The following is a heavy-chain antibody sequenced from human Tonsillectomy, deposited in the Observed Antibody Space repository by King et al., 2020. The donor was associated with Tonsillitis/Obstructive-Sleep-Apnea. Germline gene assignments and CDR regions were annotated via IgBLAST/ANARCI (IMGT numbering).Heavy chain of an antibody. D-gene: IGHD2-15*01. CDR3: ARVCGGSCYSYPDD. J-gene: IGHJ4*02. CDR2: INSDGSST. Sequence: VQLVESGGGLVQPGGSLRLSCAASGFTFSSYWMHWVRQAPGKGLVWVSRINSDGSSTSSADSVKGRFTISRDNAKNTLYLQMSSLRVEDTAGYYCARVCGGSCYSYPDDWGQGTLVTVSS. V-gene: IGHV3-74*01. CDR1: GFTFSSYW.